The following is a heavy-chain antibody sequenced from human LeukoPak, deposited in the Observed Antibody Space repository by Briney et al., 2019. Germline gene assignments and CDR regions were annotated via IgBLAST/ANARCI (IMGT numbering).Heavy chain of an antibody. CDR1: GGSFSGYY. V-gene: IGHV4-34*01. J-gene: IGHJ1*01. Sequence: PSETLSLTCAVYGGSFSGYYWNWIRQPPGKGLEWIGEINNSGSTNYNPSLKSRVTISRDTSKNQFSLKLSSVTAADTAVYYCARGRYYCSGGSCTALQHWGQGTLVTVSS. D-gene: IGHD2-15*01. CDR3: ARGRYYCSGGSCTALQH. CDR2: INNSGST.